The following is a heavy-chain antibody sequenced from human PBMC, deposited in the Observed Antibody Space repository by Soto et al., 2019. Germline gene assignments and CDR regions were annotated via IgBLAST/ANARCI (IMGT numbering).Heavy chain of an antibody. CDR2: IKEDGSEE. V-gene: IGHV3-7*01. D-gene: IGHD4-17*01. J-gene: IGHJ4*02. CDR3: ARLRPGSYFDY. CDR1: GFIFSNNW. Sequence: LRLSCAASGFIFSNNWMSWVRQAPGKGLEWVASIKEDGSEEYCVDSVKGRFTISRDNAKNSLHLQMNSLGAEDTAVFYCARLRPGSYFDYWGQGTLVTVSS.